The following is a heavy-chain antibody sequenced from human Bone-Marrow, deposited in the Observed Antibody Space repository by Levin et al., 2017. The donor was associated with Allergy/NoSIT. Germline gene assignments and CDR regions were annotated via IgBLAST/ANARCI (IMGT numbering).Heavy chain of an antibody. CDR3: AREWVPPGAFDI. CDR2: IYSGGST. D-gene: IGHD2-2*01. Sequence: GESLKISCAASGFTVSSNYMSWVRQAPGKGLEWVSVIYSGGSTYYADSVKGRFTISRDNSKNTLYLQMNSLRAEDTAVYYCAREWVPPGAFDIWGQGTMVTVSS. J-gene: IGHJ3*02. V-gene: IGHV3-66*02. CDR1: GFTVSSNY.